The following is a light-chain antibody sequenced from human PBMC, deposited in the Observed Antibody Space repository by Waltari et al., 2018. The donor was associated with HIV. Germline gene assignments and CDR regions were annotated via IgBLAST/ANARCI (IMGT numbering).Light chain of an antibody. CDR3: GTWDSSLSAWV. J-gene: IGLJ3*02. Sequence: QSVLTQPPSVSAAPGQKVTIPCSGSSSNIRNNYVSRYQQLPGTAPKLLIYDNNKRPSGIPDRFSGSKSGTSATLGVTGLQTGDEADYYCGTWDSSLSAWVFGGGTKLTVL. V-gene: IGLV1-51*01. CDR1: SSNIRNNY. CDR2: DNN.